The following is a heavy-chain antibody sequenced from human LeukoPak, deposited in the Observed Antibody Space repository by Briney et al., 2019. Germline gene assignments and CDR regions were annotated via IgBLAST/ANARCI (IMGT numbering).Heavy chain of an antibody. J-gene: IGHJ4*02. V-gene: IGHV3-30*18. CDR2: ISYDGSNK. CDR1: GFTFSSYG. CDR3: AKDSYYDYV. D-gene: IGHD3-16*01. Sequence: GRSLRLSCAASGFTFSSYGMHWVRQAPGKGLEWVAVISYDGSNKYYADSVKGRFTISRDNSKNTLYLQMNSLRAEDTAVYYCAKDSYYDYVWGQGTLVTVSS.